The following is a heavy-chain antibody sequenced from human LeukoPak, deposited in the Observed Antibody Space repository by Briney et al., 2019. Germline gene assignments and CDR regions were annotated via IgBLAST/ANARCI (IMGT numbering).Heavy chain of an antibody. J-gene: IGHJ4*02. V-gene: IGHV1-24*01. CDR1: GYTLTELS. D-gene: IGHD2-2*01. CDR2: FDPEDGET. CDR3: ATVTHVVVPAATDY. Sequence: GASVKVSCKVSGYTLTELSMHWVRQAPGKGLEWMGGFDPEDGETIYAQKFQGRVTMTEDTSTDTAYMELSSLRSEDTAVYYCATVTHVVVPAATDYWGQGTLVTVSS.